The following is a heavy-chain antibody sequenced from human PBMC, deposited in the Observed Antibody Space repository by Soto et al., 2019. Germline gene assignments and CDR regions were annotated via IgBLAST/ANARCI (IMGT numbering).Heavy chain of an antibody. CDR2: ISADKEYT. V-gene: IGHV1-18*01. D-gene: IGHD3-10*01. CDR3: ARELSMVRGAADAFDL. CDR1: GYTFTSYG. J-gene: IGHJ3*01. Sequence: GASVKVSCKASGYTFTSYGVTWVRQAPGQGLEWMAWISADKEYTNYAQKFQGRVTMNTDTSTSTAYMELWSLRSDDTAVYYCARELSMVRGAADAFDLWGQGTMVTVSS.